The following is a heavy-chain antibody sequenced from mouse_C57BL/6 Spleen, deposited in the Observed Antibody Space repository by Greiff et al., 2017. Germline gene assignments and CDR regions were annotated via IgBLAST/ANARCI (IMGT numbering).Heavy chain of an antibody. Sequence: EVQLQQSEGGLVQPGSSMKLSCTASGFTFSDYYMAWVRQVPEKGLEWVSNINYDGSSTYYLDSLKSRFIISRDNAKNILYLQMSSLKSEDTATYYCARDNYGSLYFDYWGQGTTLTVSS. CDR2: INYDGSST. V-gene: IGHV5-16*01. D-gene: IGHD1-1*01. CDR3: ARDNYGSLYFDY. CDR1: GFTFSDYY. J-gene: IGHJ2*01.